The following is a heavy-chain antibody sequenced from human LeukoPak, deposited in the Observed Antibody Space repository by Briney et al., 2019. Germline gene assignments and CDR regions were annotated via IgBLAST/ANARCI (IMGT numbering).Heavy chain of an antibody. D-gene: IGHD6-6*01. V-gene: IGHV4-59*01. Sequence: SETLSLTCTVSGGSITSYYWSWIRQPPGKGLEWIGYIYYGGTTNYNPSLRSRVTISIDTSKNQFSLKLSSVTAADTAMYYCARASRLGIAALYYMDVWGKGTTVTVSS. CDR2: IYYGGTT. J-gene: IGHJ6*03. CDR1: GGSITSYY. CDR3: ARASRLGIAALYYMDV.